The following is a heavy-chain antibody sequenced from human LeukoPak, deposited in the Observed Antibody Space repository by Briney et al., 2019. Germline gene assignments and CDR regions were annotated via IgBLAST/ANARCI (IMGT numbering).Heavy chain of an antibody. CDR1: GYTFTSYS. CDR2: INPSTGST. J-gene: IGHJ4*02. CDR3: ARDQFHISDCLGDCYSDY. Sequence: ASVKVSCKASGYTFTSYSMHWVRQAPGQGLEWMGIINPSTGSTNYAQKFQGRVTMTRDTSTSTVYMELSSLRSEDTAVYYCARDQFHISDCLGDCYSDYWGQGALVSVSS. V-gene: IGHV1-46*01. D-gene: IGHD2-21*02.